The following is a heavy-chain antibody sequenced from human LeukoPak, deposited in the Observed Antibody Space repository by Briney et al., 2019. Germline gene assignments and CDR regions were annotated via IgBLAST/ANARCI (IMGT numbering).Heavy chain of an antibody. J-gene: IGHJ4*02. V-gene: IGHV1-69*13. D-gene: IGHD3-22*01. CDR1: GGTFSSYA. CDR2: IIPIFGTA. Sequence: ASVKVSCKASGGTFSSYAISWVRQAPGQGLEWMGGIIPIFGTANYAQKFQGRVTITADESTSTAYMELSSLRSEDTAVYYCARMARAYYYDSSGYYYMPPHFDYWGQGTLVTVSS. CDR3: ARMARAYYYDSSGYYYMPPHFDY.